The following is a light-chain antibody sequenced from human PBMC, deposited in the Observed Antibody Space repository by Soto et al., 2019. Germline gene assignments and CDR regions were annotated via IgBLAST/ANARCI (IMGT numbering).Light chain of an antibody. J-gene: IGLJ2*01. V-gene: IGLV1-44*01. CDR3: AAWDDSLNGVV. CDR2: SNN. Sequence: QSVLTQPPSASGTPGQRGTISCSGSSSNIGSNTVNWYQQLPGTAPNLLIYSNNQRPSGVPDRFSGSKSGTSASLAISGLQSEDEADYYCAAWDDSLNGVVFGAGTKVTVL. CDR1: SSNIGSNT.